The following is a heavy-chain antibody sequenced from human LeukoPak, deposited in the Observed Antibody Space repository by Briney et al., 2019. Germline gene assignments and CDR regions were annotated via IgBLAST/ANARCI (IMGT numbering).Heavy chain of an antibody. D-gene: IGHD2-2*02. Sequence: GATVENSCKVSGYTFTDYYMHWGQQAPGKGLEWMGLVDPEDGETIYAEKFQGRVTITADTSTDTAYMELSSLRSEDTAVYYCATDIAHPLGYCSSTSCYKNWFDPWGQGTLVTVSS. V-gene: IGHV1-69-2*01. CDR1: GYTFTDYY. CDR3: ATDIAHPLGYCSSTSCYKNWFDP. J-gene: IGHJ5*02. CDR2: VDPEDGET.